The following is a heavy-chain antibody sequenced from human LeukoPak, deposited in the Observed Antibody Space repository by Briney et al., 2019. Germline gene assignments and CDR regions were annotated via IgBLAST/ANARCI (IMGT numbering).Heavy chain of an antibody. V-gene: IGHV3-9*01. J-gene: IGHJ4*02. D-gene: IGHD5-24*01. CDR3: ARDLGWLQSDY. Sequence: GGSLRLSCAASGFTFDDYAMHWVRQAPGKGLEWVSGINWNSDSIGYVDSMKGRLTISRDNAKNSVYLQIHNLRAEDTAVYYCARDLGWLQSDYWGQGTLVTVSS. CDR1: GFTFDDYA. CDR2: INWNSDSI.